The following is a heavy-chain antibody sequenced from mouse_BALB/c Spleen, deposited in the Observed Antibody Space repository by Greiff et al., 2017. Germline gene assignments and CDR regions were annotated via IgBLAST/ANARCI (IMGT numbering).Heavy chain of an antibody. CDR3: ARDGDDYDEAWFAY. CDR2: IWAGGST. J-gene: IGHJ3*01. Sequence: QVQLKESGPGLVAPSQSLSITCTVSGFSLTSYGVHWVRQPPGKGLEWLGVIWAGGSTNYNSALMSRLSISKDNSKSQVFLKMNSLQTDDTAMYYCARDGDDYDEAWFAYWGQGTLVTVSA. D-gene: IGHD2-4*01. V-gene: IGHV2-9*02. CDR1: GFSLTSYG.